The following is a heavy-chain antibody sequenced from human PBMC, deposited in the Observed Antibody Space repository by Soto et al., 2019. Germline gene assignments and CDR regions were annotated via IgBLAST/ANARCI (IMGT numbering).Heavy chain of an antibody. CDR2: IWYDGSNK. V-gene: IGHV3-33*01. CDR1: GFTFSSYG. CDR3: ARSYYYDSSGYDRSFFLH. D-gene: IGHD3-22*01. Sequence: QVQLVESGGGVVQPGRSLRLSCAASGFTFSSYGMHWVRQAPGKGLEWVAVIWYDGSNKYYADSVKGRFTISRDNSKNTLYLQMNSLRAEDTAVYYCARSYYYDSSGYDRSFFLHWGQGTLVAVSS. J-gene: IGHJ1*01.